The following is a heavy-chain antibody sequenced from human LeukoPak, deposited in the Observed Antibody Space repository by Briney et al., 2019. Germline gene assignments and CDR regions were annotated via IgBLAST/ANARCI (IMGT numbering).Heavy chain of an antibody. CDR2: INHSGST. CDR1: GGSFSGYD. D-gene: IGHD5-12*01. V-gene: IGHV4-34*01. Sequence: SETLSLTCAVYGGSFSGYDWSWIRQPPGKGLEWIGEINHSGSTNYNPSLKSRVTISVDTSKNQFSLKLSSVTAADTAVYYCARGKSGYDSGFDYWGQGTLVTVSS. J-gene: IGHJ4*02. CDR3: ARGKSGYDSGFDY.